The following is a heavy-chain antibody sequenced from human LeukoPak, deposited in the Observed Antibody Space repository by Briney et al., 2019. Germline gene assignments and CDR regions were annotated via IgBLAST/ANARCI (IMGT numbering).Heavy chain of an antibody. CDR2: IYPGDSDT. J-gene: IGHJ4*02. D-gene: IGHD6-25*01. V-gene: IGHV5-51*01. CDR3: ARSRGGDSIAAAGNFDY. Sequence: GESLKISCKGSGYSFTSYCIGWVRQMPGKGLEWMGIIYPGDSDTRYSPSFQGQVTISADESISTAYLQWSSLKASDTAMYYCARSRGGDSIAAAGNFDYWGQGTLVTVSS. CDR1: GYSFTSYC.